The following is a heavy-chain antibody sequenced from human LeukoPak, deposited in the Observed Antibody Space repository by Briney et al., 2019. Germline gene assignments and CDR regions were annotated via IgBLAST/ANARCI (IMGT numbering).Heavy chain of an antibody. Sequence: SVTVSCKASGGTFSSYAISWVRQAPGQGLEWMGRIIPILGIANYAQKFQGRVTITADKSTSTAYMELSSLRSEDTAVYYCARGVVPAASNLAYWGQGTLVTVSS. CDR3: ARGVVPAASNLAY. D-gene: IGHD2-2*01. V-gene: IGHV1-69*04. CDR1: GGTFSSYA. CDR2: IIPILGIA. J-gene: IGHJ4*02.